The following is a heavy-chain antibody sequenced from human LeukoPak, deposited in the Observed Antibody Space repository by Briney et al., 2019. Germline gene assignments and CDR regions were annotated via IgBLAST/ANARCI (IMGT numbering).Heavy chain of an antibody. D-gene: IGHD4-17*01. CDR1: GGSISNYY. V-gene: IGHV4-59*06. Sequence: SETLSLTCTVSGGSISNYYWSWIRQHPGKGLEWIGYIYYSGSTYYNPSLRSRVTISVDTSKNQFSLKLSSVTAADTAVYYCARAFGDYANWLDPWGQGTLVTVSS. CDR2: IYYSGST. J-gene: IGHJ5*02. CDR3: ARAFGDYANWLDP.